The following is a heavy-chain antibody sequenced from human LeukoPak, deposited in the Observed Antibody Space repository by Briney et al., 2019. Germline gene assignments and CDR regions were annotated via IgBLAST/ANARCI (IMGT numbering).Heavy chain of an antibody. D-gene: IGHD3-10*01. V-gene: IGHV3-30*02. J-gene: IGHJ4*02. CDR3: AKAYNRDYYGLYFDY. CDR2: IRSDGSNK. CDR1: GFSFSSYG. Sequence: GGSLRLSCAGSGFSFSSYGMHWVRQAPGKGLEWMAFIRSDGSNKYYADSVKGRFTISRDNSKNTLYLQMNSLRAEDTAVYYCAKAYNRDYYGLYFDYWGQGTLVTVSS.